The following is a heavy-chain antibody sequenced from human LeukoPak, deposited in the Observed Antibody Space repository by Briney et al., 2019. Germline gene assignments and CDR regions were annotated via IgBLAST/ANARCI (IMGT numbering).Heavy chain of an antibody. Sequence: GGSLRLSCAASGFTFSSYEMNWVRQAPGKGLECVANIKQDGSEKYYVACVNGRFTISRDNAKNSLYLQINSLSAEDTAVYYCAREGYFDWLFPDYWGQGTLVTVSS. J-gene: IGHJ4*02. D-gene: IGHD3-9*01. V-gene: IGHV3-7*01. CDR1: GFTFSSYE. CDR3: AREGYFDWLFPDY. CDR2: IKQDGSEK.